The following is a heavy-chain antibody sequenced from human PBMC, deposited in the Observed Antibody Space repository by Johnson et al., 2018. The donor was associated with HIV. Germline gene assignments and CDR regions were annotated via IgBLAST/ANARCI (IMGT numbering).Heavy chain of an antibody. CDR3: ARDGRSVDEAFDI. Sequence: VQLVVSGGGLVQPGGSLRLSCAASGFTFSNYWMSWVRQAPGKGLEWVANIKQDGSEKYYVDSVKGRFTISRDNAKNSLFLQMNRLRAEDTAVYYCARDGRSVDEAFDIWGQGTMVTVSS. V-gene: IGHV3-7*01. D-gene: IGHD6-19*01. J-gene: IGHJ3*02. CDR2: IKQDGSEK. CDR1: GFTFSNYW.